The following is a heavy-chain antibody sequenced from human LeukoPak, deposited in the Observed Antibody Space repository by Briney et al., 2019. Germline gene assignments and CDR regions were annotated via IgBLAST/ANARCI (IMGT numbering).Heavy chain of an antibody. D-gene: IGHD6-19*01. CDR1: GYTFTSYA. V-gene: IGHV1-3*01. Sequence: ASVKVSCKASGYTFTSYAMHWVRQAPGQWLEWMGWINAGNGNTKYSQKFQGRVTFTRDTSASTAYMELSSLRSEDTAVYYCARGPHSSGWYHADVWGQGTTVTVSS. J-gene: IGHJ6*02. CDR3: ARGPHSSGWYHADV. CDR2: INAGNGNT.